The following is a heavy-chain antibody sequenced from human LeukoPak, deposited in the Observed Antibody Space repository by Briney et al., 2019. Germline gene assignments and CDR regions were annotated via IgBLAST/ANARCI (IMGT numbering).Heavy chain of an antibody. D-gene: IGHD4-17*01. CDR1: GFTFSSYW. J-gene: IGHJ4*02. CDR2: IKQDGSEK. V-gene: IGHV3-7*01. Sequence: GGSLRLSCAASGFTFSSYWMSWVRQAPGKGLEWVANIKQDGSEKYYVDSVKGRFTISRDNTKNSLYLQMSSLRAEDTAVYYCARDDTVTTRVGFIDWGQGTLVTASS. CDR3: ARDDTVTTRVGFID.